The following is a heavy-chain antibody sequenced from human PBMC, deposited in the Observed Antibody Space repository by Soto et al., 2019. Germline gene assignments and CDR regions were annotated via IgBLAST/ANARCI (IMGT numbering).Heavy chain of an antibody. CDR3: AILAPDSSSWYRRGYYYYGMDV. V-gene: IGHV4-30-4*01. D-gene: IGHD6-13*01. J-gene: IGHJ6*02. CDR2: IYYSGST. Sequence: SETLSLTCTVSGGSISSGDYYWSWIRQPPGKGLEWIGYIYYSGSTYYNPSLKSRVTISVDTSKNQFSLKLSSVTAADTAVYYCAILAPDSSSWYRRGYYYYGMDVWGQGTTVTV. CDR1: GGSISSGDYY.